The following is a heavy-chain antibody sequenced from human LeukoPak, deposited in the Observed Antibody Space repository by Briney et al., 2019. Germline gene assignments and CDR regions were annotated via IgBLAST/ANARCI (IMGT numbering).Heavy chain of an antibody. J-gene: IGHJ3*02. CDR2: IYTSGST. Sequence: SETLSLTCTVSGGSISSHYWSWIRQPAGKGLEWIGRIYTSGSTNYNPSLKSRVTMSVDTSKNQFSLKLSSVTAADTAVYYCARVRVVRGGEAFDIWGQGTMVTVSS. D-gene: IGHD3-10*01. CDR3: ARVRVVRGGEAFDI. CDR1: GGSISSHY. V-gene: IGHV4-4*07.